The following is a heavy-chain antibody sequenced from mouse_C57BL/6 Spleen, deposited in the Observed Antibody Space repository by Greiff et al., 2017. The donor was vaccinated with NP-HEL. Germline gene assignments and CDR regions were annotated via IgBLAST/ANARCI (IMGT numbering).Heavy chain of an antibody. CDR2: IHPNSGST. CDR3: ARITTVVGGYYAMDY. V-gene: IGHV1-64*01. J-gene: IGHJ4*01. D-gene: IGHD1-1*01. Sequence: VQLQQSGAELVKPGASVKLSCKASGYTFTSYWMHWVKQRPGQGLEWIGMIHPNSGSTNYNEKFKSKATLTVDKSSSTAYMQLSSLTSEDSAVYYCARITTVVGGYYAMDYWGQGTSVTVSS. CDR1: GYTFTSYW.